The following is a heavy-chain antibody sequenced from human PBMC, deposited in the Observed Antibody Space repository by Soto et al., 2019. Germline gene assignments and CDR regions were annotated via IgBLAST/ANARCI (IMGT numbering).Heavy chain of an antibody. CDR1: GFTFSSYA. Sequence: LRLSCAASGFTFSSYAMSWVRQAPGKGLEWVSVISGSDDSTYYADSVKGRFTISRDNSENTLYLQMNSLRAEDTAVYYCAKRSSSSTFDYWGQGTLVTVSS. D-gene: IGHD6-6*01. J-gene: IGHJ4*02. CDR3: AKRSSSSTFDY. CDR2: ISGSDDST. V-gene: IGHV3-23*01.